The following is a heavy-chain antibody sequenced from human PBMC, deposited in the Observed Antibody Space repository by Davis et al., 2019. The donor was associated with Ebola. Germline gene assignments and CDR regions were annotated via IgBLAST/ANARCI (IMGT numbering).Heavy chain of an antibody. CDR2: ISWNSGSI. CDR1: GFTFDDYA. CDR3: AKDSDGYSSGWVEYYFDY. D-gene: IGHD6-19*01. J-gene: IGHJ4*02. Sequence: PGGSLRLSCAASGFTFDDYAMHWVRQAPGKGLEWVSGISWNSGSIGYADSVKGRFTISRDNAKNSLYLQMNSLRAEDTALYYCAKDSDGYSSGWVEYYFDYWGQGTLVTVSS. V-gene: IGHV3-9*01.